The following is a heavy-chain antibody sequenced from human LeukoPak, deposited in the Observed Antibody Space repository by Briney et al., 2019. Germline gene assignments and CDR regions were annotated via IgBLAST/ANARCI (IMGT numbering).Heavy chain of an antibody. J-gene: IGHJ4*02. CDR1: GGSISSYY. CDR3: ARQGRSSGWYRVFDY. D-gene: IGHD6-19*01. V-gene: IGHV4-59*08. CDR2: IYYSGST. Sequence: SETLSLTCTVSGGSISSYYWSWIRQPPGKGLEWIGYIYYSGSTNYNPSLKSRVTISVDTSKNQFSLKLSSVTAADTAVYYCARQGRSSGWYRVFDYWGQGTLVTVSS.